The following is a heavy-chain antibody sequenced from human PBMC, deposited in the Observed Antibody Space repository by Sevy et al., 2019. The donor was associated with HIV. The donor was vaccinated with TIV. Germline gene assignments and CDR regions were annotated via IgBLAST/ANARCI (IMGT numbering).Heavy chain of an antibody. D-gene: IGHD2-21*02. Sequence: GGSLRLSCAASGFTFSSYEMNWVRQAPGKGLEWVSYISSSGSTIYYADSEKGRFTISRDNAKNSLYLQMNSLRAEDTAVYYCARDRVGLPGLKDDAFDIWGQGTMVTVSS. CDR2: ISSSGSTI. J-gene: IGHJ3*02. V-gene: IGHV3-48*03. CDR1: GFTFSSYE. CDR3: ARDRVGLPGLKDDAFDI.